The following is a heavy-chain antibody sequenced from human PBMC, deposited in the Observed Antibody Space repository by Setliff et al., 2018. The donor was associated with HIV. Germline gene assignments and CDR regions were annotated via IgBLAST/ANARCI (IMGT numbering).Heavy chain of an antibody. CDR3: ARRSAGSYYEYFEY. CDR1: NYTFTTYG. J-gene: IGHJ4*02. CDR2: ISAYNGNT. Sequence: ASVKVSCKASNYTFTTYGISWVRQAPGQGLEWMGWISAYNGNTNYEQKFQGRVTMTTDTSTSTAYMELRSLRSDDTAVYYCARRSAGSYYEYFEYWGQGIQVTVSS. D-gene: IGHD1-26*01. V-gene: IGHV1-18*01.